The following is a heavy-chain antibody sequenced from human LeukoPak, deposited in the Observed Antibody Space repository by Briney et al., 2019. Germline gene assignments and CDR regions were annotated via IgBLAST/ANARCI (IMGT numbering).Heavy chain of an antibody. Sequence: GSLRLSCAASGFTFSSYSMNWVRQAPGKGLEWIGEINHSGSTNYNPSLKSRVTISVDTSKNQFSLKLSSVTAADTAVYYCARGPRRGSYPYWGQGTLVTVSS. V-gene: IGHV4-34*01. J-gene: IGHJ4*02. CDR3: ARGPRRGSYPY. CDR1: GFTFSSYS. CDR2: INHSGST. D-gene: IGHD1-26*01.